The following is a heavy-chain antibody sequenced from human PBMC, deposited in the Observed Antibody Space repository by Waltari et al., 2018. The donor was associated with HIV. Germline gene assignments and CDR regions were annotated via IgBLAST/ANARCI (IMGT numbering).Heavy chain of an antibody. Sequence: QLQESGPGLVKPSQTLSLTCTVSGGSITSGDYYWTWIRQPAGKGLEWIGRVYTSGSANYNPSFRSRVTMSLDTSKNQFSLKLTSVTAADTAVYYCARGLDILTGHYHWFLDVWGRGTLVTVSS. D-gene: IGHD3-9*01. CDR3: ARGLDILTGHYHWFLDV. V-gene: IGHV4-61*02. CDR1: GGSITSGDYY. J-gene: IGHJ2*01. CDR2: VYTSGSA.